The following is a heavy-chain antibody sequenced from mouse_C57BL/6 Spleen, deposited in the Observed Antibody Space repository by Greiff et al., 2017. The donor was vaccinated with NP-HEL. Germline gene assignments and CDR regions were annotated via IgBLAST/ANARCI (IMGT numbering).Heavy chain of an antibody. CDR1: GFTFSNYW. CDR2: IRLKSDNYAT. D-gene: IGHD2-12*01. CDR3: TGGYGCYDGGWFAY. V-gene: IGHV6-3*01. Sequence: EVMLVESGGGLVQPGGSMKLSCVASGFTFSNYWMNWVRQSPEKGLEWVAQIRLKSDNYATHYAESVKGRFTISRDDSKSSVYLQMNNLRAEDTGIYYCTGGYGCYDGGWFAYWGQGTLVTVSA. J-gene: IGHJ3*01.